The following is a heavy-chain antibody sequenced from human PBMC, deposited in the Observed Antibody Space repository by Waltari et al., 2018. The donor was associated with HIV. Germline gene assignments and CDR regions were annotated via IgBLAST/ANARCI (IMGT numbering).Heavy chain of an antibody. J-gene: IGHJ4*02. CDR1: GSRVTAYW. CDR3: ARPGLAYCGGDCYYPF. D-gene: IGHD2-21*02. V-gene: IGHV5-51*01. CDR2: VYPGDSDT. Sequence: VQLVQPGTELKKRGESLTRPCTASGSRVTAYWVACGRQRAGKGLEWMAIVYPGDSDTRYSTSFEGQVTSSVDKSSPTAYLQWSSLKASDSAVYYCARPGLAYCGGDCYYPFWGQGTLVSVSS.